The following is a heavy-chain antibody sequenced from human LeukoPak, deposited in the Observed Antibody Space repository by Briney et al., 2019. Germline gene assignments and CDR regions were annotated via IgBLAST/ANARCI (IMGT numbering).Heavy chain of an antibody. CDR3: ARDRDGLDY. V-gene: IGHV4-30-2*01. CDR1: GGSISSGGYS. Sequence: SETLSLTCAVSGGSISSGGYSWSWIRRPPGKGLEWIGYIYHSGSTYYNPSLKSRVTISVDRSKNQFSLKLSSVTAADTAVYYCARDRDGLDYWGQGTLVTVSS. CDR2: IYHSGST. J-gene: IGHJ4*02.